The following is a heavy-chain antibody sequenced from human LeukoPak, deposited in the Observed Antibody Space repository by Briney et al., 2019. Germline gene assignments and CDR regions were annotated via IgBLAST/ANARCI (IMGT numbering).Heavy chain of an antibody. J-gene: IGHJ4*02. CDR1: GGSISSYY. CDR2: IYYSRST. D-gene: IGHD4-17*01. V-gene: IGHV4-59*01. Sequence: SETLSLTCTVSGGSISSYYWSWIRQPPGKGLEWIGYIYYSRSTNYNPSLKSRVTISVDTSKNQFSLKLSSVTAADTAVYYCARAIDKDYGDYLDYWGQGTLVTVSS. CDR3: ARAIDKDYGDYLDY.